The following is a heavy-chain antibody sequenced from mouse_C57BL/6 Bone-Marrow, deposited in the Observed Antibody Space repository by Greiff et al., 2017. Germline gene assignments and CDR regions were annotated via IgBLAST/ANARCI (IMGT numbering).Heavy chain of an antibody. V-gene: IGHV3-1*01. D-gene: IGHD1-1*01. CDR3: ARGGYYGSSYVGTWFAY. CDR2: ISYSGST. J-gene: IGHJ3*01. CDR1: GYSITSGYD. Sequence: VQLQQSGPGMVKPSQSLSLTCTVTGYSITSGYDWHWIRHFPGNKLEWMGYISYSGSTNYNPSLKSRISITHDTSKNHFFLKLNSVTTEDTATYYCARGGYYGSSYVGTWFAYWGQGTLVTVSA.